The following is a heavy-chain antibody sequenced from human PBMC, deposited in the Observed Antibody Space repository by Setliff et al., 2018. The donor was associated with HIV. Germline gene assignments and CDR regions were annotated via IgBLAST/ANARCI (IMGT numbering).Heavy chain of an antibody. CDR3: ARLGRFIGPAGRFDP. CDR1: GYSISSGYY. Sequence: SETLSLTCSVSGYSISSGYYWGWIRQPPGKGLGWIGSVYHSGSTYYNPSLKSRVTISVDTSKNQFSLKLSSVTAADTAVYYCARLGRFIGPAGRFDPWGQGTLVTVSS. D-gene: IGHD6-13*01. J-gene: IGHJ5*02. V-gene: IGHV4-38-2*01. CDR2: VYHSGST.